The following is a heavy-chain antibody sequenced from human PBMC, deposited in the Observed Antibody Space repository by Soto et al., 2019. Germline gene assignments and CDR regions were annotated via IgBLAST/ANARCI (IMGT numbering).Heavy chain of an antibody. CDR3: ARDRLITYGAKIAPDH. CDR2: FWYDGSYQ. CDR1: GFTFSDFG. D-gene: IGHD3-16*01. Sequence: QVQLVESGGGVIQLGRPLRLSCKASGFTFSDFGMHWFRQAPGKGLEWVSAFWYDGSYQYYAGPVRGRFTTSRDNSNNTLFLQMNSLRVEDTAVYYCARDRLITYGAKIAPDHWGQGALVTVSS. J-gene: IGHJ5*02. V-gene: IGHV3-33*01.